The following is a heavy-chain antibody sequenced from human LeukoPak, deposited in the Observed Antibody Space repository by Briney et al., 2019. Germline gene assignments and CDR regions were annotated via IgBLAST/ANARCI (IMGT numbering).Heavy chain of an antibody. D-gene: IGHD3-22*01. V-gene: IGHV1-2*02. J-gene: IGHJ3*02. CDR3: ARPLYDSSGYSAFDI. CDR1: GYTFTGYY. CDR2: INPNSGGT. Sequence: ASVKVSCKASGYTFTGYYVHWVRQAPGQGLEWMGWINPNSGGTNYAQKFQGRVTMTRDTSISTAYMELSRLRSDDTAVYYCARPLYDSSGYSAFDIWGQGTMVTVSS.